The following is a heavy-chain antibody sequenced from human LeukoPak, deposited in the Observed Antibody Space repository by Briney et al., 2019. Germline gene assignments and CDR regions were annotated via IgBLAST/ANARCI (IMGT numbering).Heavy chain of an antibody. J-gene: IGHJ3*02. D-gene: IGHD1-26*01. CDR3: ARSVSGSYGAFDI. V-gene: IGHV4-4*02. CDR1: GGSTISSGSNW. CDR2: IYHSGST. Sequence: SETLSLTCAVSGGSTISSGSNWWSWVRQPPGKGLEWIGEIYHSGSTNYNPSLKSRVTISVNKSKNQFSLELSSVTAADTAVYYCARSVSGSYGAFDIWGQGTIITVSS.